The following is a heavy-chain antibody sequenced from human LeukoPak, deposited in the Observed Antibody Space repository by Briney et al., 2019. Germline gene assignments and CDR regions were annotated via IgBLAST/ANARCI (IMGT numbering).Heavy chain of an antibody. CDR3: ARPEKYSSSWYRPHVYFQH. D-gene: IGHD6-13*01. CDR1: GGSISSYY. J-gene: IGHJ1*01. Sequence: SETLSLTCTVSGGSISSYYWGWIRQPPGKGLEWIGSIYYSGSTYYNPSLKSRVTISVDTSKNQFSLKLSSVTAADTAVYYCARPEKYSSSWYRPHVYFQHWGQGTLVTVSS. V-gene: IGHV4-39*01. CDR2: IYYSGST.